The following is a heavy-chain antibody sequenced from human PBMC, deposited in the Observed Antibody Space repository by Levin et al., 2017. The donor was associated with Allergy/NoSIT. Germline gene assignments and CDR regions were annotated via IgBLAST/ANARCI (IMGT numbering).Heavy chain of an antibody. Sequence: ASVKVSCKASGYTFTGYYMHWVRQAPGQGLEWMGRINPNSGGTNYAQKFQGRVTMTRDTSISTAYMELSRLRSDDTAVYYCARGARYCSGGSCYARIDYWGQGTLVTVSS. J-gene: IGHJ4*02. V-gene: IGHV1-2*06. CDR1: GYTFTGYY. CDR3: ARGARYCSGGSCYARIDY. D-gene: IGHD2-15*01. CDR2: INPNSGGT.